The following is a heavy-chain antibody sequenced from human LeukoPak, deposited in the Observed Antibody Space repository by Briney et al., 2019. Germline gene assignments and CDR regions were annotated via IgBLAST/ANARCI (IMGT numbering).Heavy chain of an antibody. D-gene: IGHD2-2*01. CDR3: ARPSSSSSTAGAFDI. J-gene: IGHJ3*02. CDR1: GGSIINYF. Sequence: SSETLSLTCTVSGGSIINYFGSWGRQPPGKGLEWIGYIYYTGSTNYNPSLKSRVTISVGTSKNQFSLKLSSVTTESTAVYYCARPSSSSSTAGAFDIWGQGTMVTVSS. CDR2: IYYTGST. V-gene: IGHV4-59*01.